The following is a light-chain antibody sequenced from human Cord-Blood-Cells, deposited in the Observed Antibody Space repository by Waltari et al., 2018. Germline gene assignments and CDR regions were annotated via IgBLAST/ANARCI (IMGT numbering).Light chain of an antibody. CDR3: QQYNSYPGT. CDR2: KAS. V-gene: IGKV1-5*03. CDR1: QSISSW. Sequence: IQMTQSPSTLSASVGDRVTITCRASQSISSWLAWYQQKPGKAPKLLIYKASSLESGVPSRFSGSGSGTEFTLTISSLQPDDFETYYCQQYNSYPGTFGQGTKLEIK. J-gene: IGKJ2*02.